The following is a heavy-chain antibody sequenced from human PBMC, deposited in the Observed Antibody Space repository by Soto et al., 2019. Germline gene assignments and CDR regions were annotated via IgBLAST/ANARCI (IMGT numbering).Heavy chain of an antibody. CDR3: AVYIVVVPAAPYYYYYYGMDV. J-gene: IGHJ6*02. CDR1: GGTFSSYA. CDR2: IIPIFGTA. Sequence: GGSVKVSCKASGGTFSSYAISWVRQAPGQGLEWMGGIIPIFGTANYAQKFQGRVTITADKSTSTAYMELSSLRSEDTAVYYCAVYIVVVPAAPYYYYYYGMDVWGQGTTVTVSS. V-gene: IGHV1-69*06. D-gene: IGHD2-2*01.